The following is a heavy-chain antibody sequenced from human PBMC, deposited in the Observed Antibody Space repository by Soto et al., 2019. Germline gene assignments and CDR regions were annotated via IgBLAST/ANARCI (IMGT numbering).Heavy chain of an antibody. Sequence: QVQLVESGGGVVQPGRSLRLSCAASGFTFSRYGMHWVRQAPGKGLEWVAVISYDGSNKYYADSVKGLITISRDNSKKTLYLQMNSLIAEDTAVYYCAKDTVTEYYYDYYGMDVWCKATKVTVSS. CDR3: AKDTVTEYYYDYYGMDV. V-gene: IGHV3-30*18. CDR2: ISYDGSNK. J-gene: IGHJ6*04. CDR1: GFTFSRYG. D-gene: IGHD4-17*01.